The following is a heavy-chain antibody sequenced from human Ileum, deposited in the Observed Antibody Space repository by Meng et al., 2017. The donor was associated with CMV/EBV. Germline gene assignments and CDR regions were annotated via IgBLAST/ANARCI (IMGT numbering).Heavy chain of an antibody. CDR1: GFIFSNHG. Sequence: GGSLRLSCAASGFIFSNHGMSWVRQAPGKGLEWVSAISGSGGDTYYAGSVERRFTISRDNSKNTLSLQMNSLRAEDTAVYYCAKFRHSDWLLFLVSWGQGTLVTVSS. V-gene: IGHV3-23*01. D-gene: IGHD3-9*01. CDR2: ISGSGGDT. CDR3: AKFRHSDWLLFLVS. J-gene: IGHJ5*02.